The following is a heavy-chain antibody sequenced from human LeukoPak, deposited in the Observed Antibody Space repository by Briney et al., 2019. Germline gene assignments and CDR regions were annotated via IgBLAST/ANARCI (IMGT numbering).Heavy chain of an antibody. V-gene: IGHV3-23*01. CDR2: ISGSGGTT. CDR1: GFTFNNYA. CDR3: AKVSGGGLYYDGMDV. J-gene: IGHJ6*02. Sequence: GGSLRLSCAASGFTFNNYAMNWVRQAPGKGLEWVSVISGSGGTTYYADSVKGRSTISRDSSKNTLYLQMNSLRAEDTAVYYCAKVSGGGLYYDGMDVWGQGTTVTVS. D-gene: IGHD1-14*01.